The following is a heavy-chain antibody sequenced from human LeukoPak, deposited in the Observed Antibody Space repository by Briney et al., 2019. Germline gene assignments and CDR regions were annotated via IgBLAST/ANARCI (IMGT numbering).Heavy chain of an antibody. CDR2: IYYSGST. CDR3: ARDGRDYDILTGYYKRVSYYYYYYMDV. V-gene: IGHV4-39*07. J-gene: IGHJ6*03. Sequence: SETLSLTCTVSGGSISSSSYYWGWIRQPPGKGLEWIVSIYYSGSTYYNPSLKSRVTISVDTSKNQFSLKLSSVTAADTAVYYCARDGRDYDILTGYYKRVSYYYYYYMDVWGKGTTVTVSS. CDR1: GGSISSSSYY. D-gene: IGHD3-9*01.